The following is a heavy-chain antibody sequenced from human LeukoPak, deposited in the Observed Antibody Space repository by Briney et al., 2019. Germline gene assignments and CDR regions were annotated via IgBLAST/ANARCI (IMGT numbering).Heavy chain of an antibody. V-gene: IGHV1-46*01. J-gene: IGHJ5*02. CDR3: ARDVYDTLRYFDWLLPHPWWFDP. D-gene: IGHD3-9*01. Sequence: GASVKVSCKPSRYTFTSYYMHWVRQAPGQGREWMGIINPIGGSTSYAQKFQGRVTMTRDMSTSTVYMELSSLRSEDTAVYYCARDVYDTLRYFDWLLPHPWWFDPWGQGTLVTVSS. CDR2: INPIGGST. CDR1: RYTFTSYY.